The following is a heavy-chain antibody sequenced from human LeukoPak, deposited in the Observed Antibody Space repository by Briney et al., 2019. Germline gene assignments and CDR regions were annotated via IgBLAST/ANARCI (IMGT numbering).Heavy chain of an antibody. J-gene: IGHJ4*02. CDR3: ARGHNLGSRTSCPGY. V-gene: IGHV1-8*01. CDR2: MNPNCGNT. CDR1: GYTFTSYD. D-gene: IGHD2-2*01. Sequence: ASVKVSCKASGYTFTSYDINWVRQATGQGLEWMGWMNPNCGNTGYAQKFQGRVTMTRNTSISTAYMELISLRSEDTAVYYCARGHNLGSRTSCPGYWGQGTLVTVSS.